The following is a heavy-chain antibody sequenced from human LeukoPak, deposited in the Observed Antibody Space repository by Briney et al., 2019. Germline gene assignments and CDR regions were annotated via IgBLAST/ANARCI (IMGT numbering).Heavy chain of an antibody. CDR2: IDWDDDK. Sequence: SGPTLVNPTQTLTLTCTFSGFSLSTSGMCVSWIRQPPGKALEWLARIDWDDDKYYYTSLKTRLTISKDTSKNQVVLTMTNMDPVDTATYYCARIDYYDSSGSFDYWGQGTLVTVSS. V-gene: IGHV2-70*11. D-gene: IGHD3-22*01. CDR1: GFSLSTSGMC. J-gene: IGHJ4*02. CDR3: ARIDYYDSSGSFDY.